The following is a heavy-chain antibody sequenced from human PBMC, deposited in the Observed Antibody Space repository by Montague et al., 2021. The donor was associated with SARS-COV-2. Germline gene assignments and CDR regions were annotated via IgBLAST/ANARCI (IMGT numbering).Heavy chain of an antibody. J-gene: IGHJ6*02. V-gene: IGHV4-61*09. CDR2: IYNSGPT. CDR1: GASIDTGNYY. D-gene: IGHD3-16*01. CDR3: GRDSVSYGLDV. Sequence: TLSLTCRVSGASIDTGNYYWTWIRQPAGQGLEWIGNIYNSGPTNYNPSLKSRVTISLDRAKNHFSLLLSSATAADTATYYCGRDSVSYGLDVWGQGTTVTVSS.